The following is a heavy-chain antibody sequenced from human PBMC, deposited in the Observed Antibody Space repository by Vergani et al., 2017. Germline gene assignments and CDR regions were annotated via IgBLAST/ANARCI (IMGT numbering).Heavy chain of an antibody. Sequence: QVQLQESGPGLVKPSETLSLTCAVSAYSISSTYYWGWIRQPPGKGLEWIGNIYHTGSAYHNPSLKSRVTISVDTSKNQFSLKLSSVTAADTAVYYCAVRPRVNLVGGEIVTKRTFDYWSQGSLVTVSS. J-gene: IGHJ4*02. D-gene: IGHD3-10*01. CDR2: IYHTGSA. CDR3: AVRPRVNLVGGEIVTKRTFDY. V-gene: IGHV4-38-2*01. CDR1: AYSISSTYY.